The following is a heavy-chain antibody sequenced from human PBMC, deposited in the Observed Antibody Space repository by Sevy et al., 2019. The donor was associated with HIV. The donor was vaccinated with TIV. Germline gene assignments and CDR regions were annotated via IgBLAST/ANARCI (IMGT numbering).Heavy chain of an antibody. Sequence: GGSLRLSCEVAGFSFSDYGMTWVRQAPGKGLEWVSSISATGGSTYYADFVDGRFTVSRDNSKNTVYLYMDGLRAEDTAVHYCAKEALTYYSVPGSYLAGAFDIWGQGTMVTVSS. CDR3: AKEALTYYSVPGSYLAGAFDI. D-gene: IGHD3-10*01. CDR2: ISATGGST. J-gene: IGHJ3*02. CDR1: GFSFSDYG. V-gene: IGHV3-23*01.